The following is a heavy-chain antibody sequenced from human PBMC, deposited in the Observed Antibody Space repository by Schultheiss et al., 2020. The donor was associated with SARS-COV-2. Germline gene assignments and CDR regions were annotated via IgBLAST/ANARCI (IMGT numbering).Heavy chain of an antibody. CDR3: AREGPMTTVTIFDY. V-gene: IGHV4-34*01. CDR2: INHSGST. J-gene: IGHJ4*02. CDR1: GGSFSGYY. D-gene: IGHD4-17*01. Sequence: SETLSLTCAVYGGSFSGYYWSWIRQPPGKGLEWIGEINHSGSTNYNPSLKSRVTISVDTSKNQFSLKLSSVTAADTAVYYCAREGPMTTVTIFDYWGQGTLVTVSS.